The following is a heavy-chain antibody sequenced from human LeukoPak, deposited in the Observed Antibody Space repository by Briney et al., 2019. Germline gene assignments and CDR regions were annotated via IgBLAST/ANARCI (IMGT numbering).Heavy chain of an antibody. CDR3: ARGRYHMLFMPTWFDT. CDR2: ITSSGNST. J-gene: IGHJ5*02. V-gene: IGHV3-64*01. CDR1: GFTFSSYA. D-gene: IGHD2/OR15-2a*01. Sequence: GGSLRLSCAASGFTFSSYAMHWVRQAPGKGMEYVSAITSSGNSTHYARSVKGRFTISRDNSKDTVYLQMDSLRSEDLAVYYCARGRYHMLFMPTWFDTWGQGTAVTVSS.